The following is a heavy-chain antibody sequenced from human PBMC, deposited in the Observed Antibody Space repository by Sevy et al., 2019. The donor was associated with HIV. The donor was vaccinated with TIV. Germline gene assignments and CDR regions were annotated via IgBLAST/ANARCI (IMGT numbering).Heavy chain of an antibody. CDR2: IKSKTDGGTT. D-gene: IGHD3-22*01. CDR1: GFTFSNSW. Sequence: GGSLRLSCVASGFTFSNSWMNWVRQAPGKGLEWVGRIKSKTDGGTTDYAAPVKGRFTISRDDSKNTLYLQMNSLKTEDTAVYFCTTGRDYHDSSGYYWGQGTLVTVSS. J-gene: IGHJ4*02. V-gene: IGHV3-15*07. CDR3: TTGRDYHDSSGYY.